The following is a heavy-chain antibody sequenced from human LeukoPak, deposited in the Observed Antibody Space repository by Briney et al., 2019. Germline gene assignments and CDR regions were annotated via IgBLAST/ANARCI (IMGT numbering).Heavy chain of an antibody. D-gene: IGHD5-18*01. Sequence: SETLSLTCTVSGGSISSGDYYWSWIRQPPGKGLEWIGYIYYSGSTYYNPSLKSRVTISVDTSKNQFSLKLISVTAADTAVYYGARDQTAMVTGLYVNNWFDPWGQGTLVTVSS. CDR2: IYYSGST. V-gene: IGHV4-30-4*08. J-gene: IGHJ5*02. CDR3: ARDQTAMVTGLYVNNWFDP. CDR1: GGSISSGDYY.